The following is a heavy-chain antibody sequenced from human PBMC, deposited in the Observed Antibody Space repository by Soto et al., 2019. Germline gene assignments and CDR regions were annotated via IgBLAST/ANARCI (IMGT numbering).Heavy chain of an antibody. CDR1: GFTFSSYS. D-gene: IGHD1-26*01. V-gene: IGHV3-21*01. CDR2: ISSSSSYI. Sequence: EVQLVESGGGLVKPGGSLRLSCAASGFTFSSYSMNWVRQAPGKGLEWVSSISSSSSYIYYADSVKGRFTISRDNAKNSLHLQMTSLRAEDTAVYYGAGGLVGATACFDNWGQGALGTVCS. J-gene: IGHJ4*02. CDR3: AGGLVGATACFDN.